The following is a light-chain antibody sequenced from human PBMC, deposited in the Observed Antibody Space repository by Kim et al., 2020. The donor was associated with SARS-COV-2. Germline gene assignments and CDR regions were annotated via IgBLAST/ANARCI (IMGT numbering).Light chain of an antibody. CDR2: GKN. J-gene: IGLJ3*02. CDR1: SLKTSY. V-gene: IGLV3-19*01. Sequence: SSELTQDPAVSVALGQEVKITCHGDSLKTSYATWYQQKPGQAPVLVLYGKNNRPSGIPDRFSASCSSNTGSLTITGAQAEDEADYYCSSRDTTNSHVVFGGGTQLTVL. CDR3: SSRDTTNSHVV.